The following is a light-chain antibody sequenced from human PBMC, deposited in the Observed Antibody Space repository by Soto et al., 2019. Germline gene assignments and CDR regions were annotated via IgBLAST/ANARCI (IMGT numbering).Light chain of an antibody. CDR1: QSISSW. CDR2: KAS. J-gene: IGKJ1*01. Sequence: DILMTQSPSTLSASVGDRVTITCRASQSISSWLAWYQQKPGKPPKLLIYKASSLESGVPSRFSGSGSGTEFTLTISSLQPDDFATYYCQQYNSYSGTFGQGTKVEIK. CDR3: QQYNSYSGT. V-gene: IGKV1-5*03.